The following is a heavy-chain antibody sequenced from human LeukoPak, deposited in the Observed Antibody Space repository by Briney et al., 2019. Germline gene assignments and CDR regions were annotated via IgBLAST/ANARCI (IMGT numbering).Heavy chain of an antibody. V-gene: IGHV4-39*01. CDR3: ARQQWLGGAFDI. CDR1: GGSISSSSYC. J-gene: IGHJ3*02. CDR2: IYYSGST. Sequence: SETLSLTCTVSGGSISSSSYCWGWIRQPPGKGLEWIGSIYYSGSTYYNPSLKSRVTISVDTSKNQFSLKLSSVTAADTAVYYCARQQWLGGAFDIWGQGTMVTVSS. D-gene: IGHD6-19*01.